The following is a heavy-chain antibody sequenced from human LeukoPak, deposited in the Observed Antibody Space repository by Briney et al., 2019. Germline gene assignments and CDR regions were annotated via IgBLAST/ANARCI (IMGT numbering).Heavy chain of an antibody. CDR1: GFTFSSYW. D-gene: IGHD6-19*01. V-gene: IGHV3-7*01. CDR3: ARELEQWLVISYYYYGMDV. J-gene: IGHJ6*02. CDR2: IKQDGSEK. Sequence: GGSLRLSCAASGFTFSSYWMSWVRQAPGKGLEWVANIKQDGSEKYYVDSVKGRFTISRDNAKNSLYLQMSSLRAEDTAVYYCARELEQWLVISYYYYGMDVWGQGTTVTVSS.